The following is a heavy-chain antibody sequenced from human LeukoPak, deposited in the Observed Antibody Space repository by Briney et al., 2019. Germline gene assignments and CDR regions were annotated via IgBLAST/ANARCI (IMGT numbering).Heavy chain of an antibody. D-gene: IGHD2-2*02. CDR1: GYTLTELS. CDR2: LDPEDGET. CDR3: ATGFVSRPYTHYFDY. J-gene: IGHJ4*02. Sequence: ASVKVSCKVSGYTLTELSMHWVRQAPGKGLEWMGGLDPEDGETIYAQKFQGRVTMTEDTSTDTAYMELSSLRSEDTAVYYCATGFVSRPYTHYFDYWGQGTLVTVSS. V-gene: IGHV1-24*01.